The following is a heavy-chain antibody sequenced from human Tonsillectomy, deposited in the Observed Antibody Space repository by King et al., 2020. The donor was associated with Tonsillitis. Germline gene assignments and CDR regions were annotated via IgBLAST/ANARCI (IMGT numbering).Heavy chain of an antibody. J-gene: IGHJ6*02. Sequence: QLVQSGAEVKKPGASVKVSCKASGYTFTSYDISWVRQAPGQGLEWMGWISSYTGNTNYPQRLHGRVTMTTDTSTSTAYMELRSLRSDDTAVYFCARGVYYGSGDRPHYNGMDVWGQGTTVTVSS. CDR2: ISSYTGNT. CDR1: GYTFTSYD. D-gene: IGHD3-10*01. CDR3: ARGVYYGSGDRPHYNGMDV. V-gene: IGHV1-18*01.